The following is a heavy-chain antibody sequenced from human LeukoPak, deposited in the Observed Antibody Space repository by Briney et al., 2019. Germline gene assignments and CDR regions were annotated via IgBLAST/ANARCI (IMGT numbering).Heavy chain of an antibody. V-gene: IGHV3-23*01. CDR1: GFTFSSYA. CDR3: AKDVWDDFWSGYYPEYFQH. Sequence: GGSLRLSCAASGFTFSSYAMSWVRQAPGQGLEWVSAISGSGGSTYYADSVKGRFTISRDNSKNTLYLQMNSLRAEDTAVYYCAKDVWDDFWSGYYPEYFQHWGQGTLVTVSS. J-gene: IGHJ1*01. CDR2: ISGSGGST. D-gene: IGHD3-3*01.